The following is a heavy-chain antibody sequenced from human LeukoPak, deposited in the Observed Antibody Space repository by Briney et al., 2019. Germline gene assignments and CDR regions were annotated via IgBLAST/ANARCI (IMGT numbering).Heavy chain of an antibody. CDR1: GGSFSGYY. CDR3: ARGGEYYYRSGYWLYHRGVHV. D-gene: IGHD3-10*01. J-gene: IGHJ6*04. V-gene: IGHV4-34*01. CDR2: INHSRST. Sequence: SETLSLTCAVYGGSFSGYYLSWIRQPPGKGLEWMGEINHSRSTNYNPSLQNRITISVDNYTNHFSLKQSSVTDADTAVYYCARGGEYYYRSGYWLYHRGVHVWGKGAT.